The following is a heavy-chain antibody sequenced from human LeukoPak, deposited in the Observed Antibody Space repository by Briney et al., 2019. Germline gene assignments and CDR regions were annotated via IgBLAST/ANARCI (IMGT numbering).Heavy chain of an antibody. Sequence: PGGSLRLSCAASGFTFSSYGMHWVRQAPGKGLEGVAFIRYDGSNKYYADSVKGRFTISRDNSKNTLYLQMNSLRAEDTAVYYCAKEELRRITMWGYMDVWGKGTTVTISS. CDR1: GFTFSSYG. D-gene: IGHD3-10*02. CDR2: IRYDGSNK. CDR3: AKEELRRITMWGYMDV. J-gene: IGHJ6*03. V-gene: IGHV3-30*02.